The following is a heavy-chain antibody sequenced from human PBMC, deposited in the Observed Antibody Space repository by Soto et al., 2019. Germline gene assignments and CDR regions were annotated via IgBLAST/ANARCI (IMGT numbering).Heavy chain of an antibody. D-gene: IGHD4-17*01. J-gene: IGHJ4*02. CDR1: GYTFTGYY. Sequence: ASMKVSCKASGYTFTGYYMHWVRQTPGQGLEWMGWINPNSGGTNYAQKFQGRVTMTRDTSISTAYMQLSRLRSDDTAVYYFAIGLNYGDYVNCDYWGQGNLVTVSS. CDR3: AIGLNYGDYVNCDY. CDR2: INPNSGGT. V-gene: IGHV1-2*02.